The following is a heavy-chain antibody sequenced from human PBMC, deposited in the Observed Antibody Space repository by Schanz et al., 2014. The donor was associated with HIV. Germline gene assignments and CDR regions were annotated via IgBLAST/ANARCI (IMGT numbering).Heavy chain of an antibody. J-gene: IGHJ6*02. V-gene: IGHV3-48*04. CDR2: ISDTGTTT. D-gene: IGHD4-17*01. Sequence: VQLVESGGGLVQPGGSLRLSCEASGFTLRNSWMTWVRQAPGKGLEWVSYISDTGTTTYYADSVNGRFTISRDNARNSLFLQMSRLRVEDTAVYYCARDFFADGDLFYYDYYGMDVWGQGTTVTVSS. CDR3: ARDFFADGDLFYYDYYGMDV. CDR1: GFTLRNSW.